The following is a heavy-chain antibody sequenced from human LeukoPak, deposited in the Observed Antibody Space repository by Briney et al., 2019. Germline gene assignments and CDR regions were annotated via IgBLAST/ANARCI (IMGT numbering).Heavy chain of an antibody. V-gene: IGHV5-51*01. CDR3: ARPSRYCSDGFYKSGHLDS. CDR1: GYNFAAYW. Sequence: GESLKISCKASGYNFAAYWIGWVRQTPGKGLEWMGIIYPHDSDTRYSPSFQGQVTISADESISTAYAQWSSLKASDTATYFCARPSRYCSDGFYKSGHLDSWGRGTPVTVSS. D-gene: IGHD2-15*01. J-gene: IGHJ5*01. CDR2: IYPHDSDT.